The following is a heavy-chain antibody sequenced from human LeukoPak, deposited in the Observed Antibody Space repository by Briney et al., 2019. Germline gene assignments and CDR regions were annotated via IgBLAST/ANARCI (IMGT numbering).Heavy chain of an antibody. D-gene: IGHD2-2*02. V-gene: IGHV4-39*02. CDR1: GGSISSSSYY. CDR2: IYYSGST. J-gene: IGHJ5*02. CDR3: AREKPNYCSSTSCYTPENWFDP. Sequence: SETLSLTCTVSGGSISSSSYYWGWIRQPPGKGLEWIGSIYYSGSTYYNPSLKSRVTISVDTSKNQFSLKLSSVTAADTAVYYCAREKPNYCSSTSCYTPENWFDPWGQGTLVTVSS.